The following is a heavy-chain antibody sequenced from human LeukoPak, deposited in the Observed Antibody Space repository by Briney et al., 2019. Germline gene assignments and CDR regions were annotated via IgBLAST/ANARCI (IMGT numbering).Heavy chain of an antibody. CDR3: TKDGGSGWLLGYYFEF. Sequence: PGGSLRLSCAASGFSFSTFAMNWVRQAPGKGLEWLSFIRFDGSKQYYADSVKGRFTISRDSSKNTLYLQMNSLRADDTAVYYCTKDGGSGWLLGYYFEFWGPGTLVSVST. J-gene: IGHJ4*02. D-gene: IGHD6-19*01. V-gene: IGHV3-30*02. CDR1: GFSFSTFA. CDR2: IRFDGSKQ.